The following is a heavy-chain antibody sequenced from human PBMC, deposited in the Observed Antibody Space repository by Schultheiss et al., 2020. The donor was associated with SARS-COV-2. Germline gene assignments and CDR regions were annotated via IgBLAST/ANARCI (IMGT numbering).Heavy chain of an antibody. D-gene: IGHD3-10*01. CDR2: INHSGST. J-gene: IGHJ6*02. CDR1: GGSFSGFY. V-gene: IGHV4-34*01. CDR3: ARPIWFGDPSGGMDV. Sequence: SETLSLTCAVYGGSFSGFYWSWIRQPPGKGLEWIGEINHSGSTNYNPSLKSRVTISVDTSKNQFFLKLSSVTAADTAVYYCARPIWFGDPSGGMDVWGQGTTVTVSS.